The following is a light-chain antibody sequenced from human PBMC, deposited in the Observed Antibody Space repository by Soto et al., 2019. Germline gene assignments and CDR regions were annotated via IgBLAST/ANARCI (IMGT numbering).Light chain of an antibody. J-gene: IGKJ1*01. CDR2: DGS. V-gene: IGKV3-20*01. CDR1: QSVSNIY. Sequence: LVLTQSPGTLSLSPEETATLSCRASQSVSNIYLGWYQQKPGQAPRLLIFDGSSRATGIPDRFSGSGSGTDFTLTISRLEPEDFAVYYCQQYVSSPWAFGQGTKVDI. CDR3: QQYVSSPWA.